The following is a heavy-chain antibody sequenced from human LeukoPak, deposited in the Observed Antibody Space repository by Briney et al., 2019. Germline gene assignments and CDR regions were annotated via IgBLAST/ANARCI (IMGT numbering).Heavy chain of an antibody. J-gene: IGHJ5*02. CDR2: IYYSGSA. V-gene: IGHV4-61*01. CDR1: GGSVSSGSYH. D-gene: IGHD3-10*01. CDR3: ARGFGDWGLSWFDP. Sequence: SETLSLTCTVSGGSVSSGSYHWTWIRQPPGKGLEWVGYIYYSGSAKYNPPLKRRVTISVDTSKNQFSLQLTSGTAADTAVYYCARGFGDWGLSWFDPWGQGTLVTVSS.